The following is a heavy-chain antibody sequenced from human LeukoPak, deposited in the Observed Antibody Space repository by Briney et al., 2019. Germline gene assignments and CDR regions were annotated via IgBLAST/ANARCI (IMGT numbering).Heavy chain of an antibody. J-gene: IGHJ4*02. Sequence: SVKVSCKASGGTFISYAISWVRQAPGQGLEWMGRIIPILGIANYTQKFQGRVTITADKSTSTAYMELSSLRSEDTAVYYCARGSPGIAVDYWGQGTLVTVSS. CDR3: ARGSPGIAVDY. V-gene: IGHV1-69*04. CDR1: GGTFISYA. D-gene: IGHD6-13*01. CDR2: IIPILGIA.